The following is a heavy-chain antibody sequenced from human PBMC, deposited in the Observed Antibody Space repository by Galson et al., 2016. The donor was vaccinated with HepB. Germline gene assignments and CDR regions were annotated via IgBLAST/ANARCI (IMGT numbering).Heavy chain of an antibody. J-gene: IGHJ4*02. D-gene: IGHD4-17*01. CDR1: GFTLSTFG. Sequence: SLRLSCAASGFTLSTFGMHWVRQAPGKGLEWVAVISFDGNNGFYGDSVRGRFTISRDNSMGTVYLQMSSLRVEDTAIYYCVRDLAYGDFVFEYWGRGTLVTVSS. CDR2: ISFDGNNG. V-gene: IGHV3-30*03. CDR3: VRDLAYGDFVFEY.